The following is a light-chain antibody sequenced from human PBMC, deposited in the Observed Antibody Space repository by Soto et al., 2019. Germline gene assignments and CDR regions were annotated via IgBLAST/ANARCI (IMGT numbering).Light chain of an antibody. CDR3: SSYTTSSTYV. Sequence: QSVLTQPASVSASPGQSITISCTGASSDIGRYNYVSWYQQYPGKAPKLIIFEVSNRPSGVSSRFSGSKSGNTASLTISGLQADDAADYYCSSYTTSSTYVFGTGTKVTVL. CDR2: EVS. J-gene: IGLJ1*01. CDR1: SSDIGRYNY. V-gene: IGLV2-14*01.